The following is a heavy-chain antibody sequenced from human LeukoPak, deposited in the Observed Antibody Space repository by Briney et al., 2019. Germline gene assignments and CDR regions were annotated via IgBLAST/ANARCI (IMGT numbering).Heavy chain of an antibody. CDR3: ARTYGSGRYPGDWFDP. D-gene: IGHD6-19*01. Sequence: GGSLRLSCTASGFTFSSYWMHWVRQAPGKGLVWVSRIYSDGSSTSYADSVKGRFTISRDNAKNTLYLQMNSLRSEDPAVYYCARTYGSGRYPGDWFDPWGQGTLVTVSS. CDR1: GFTFSSYW. CDR2: IYSDGSST. V-gene: IGHV3-74*01. J-gene: IGHJ5*02.